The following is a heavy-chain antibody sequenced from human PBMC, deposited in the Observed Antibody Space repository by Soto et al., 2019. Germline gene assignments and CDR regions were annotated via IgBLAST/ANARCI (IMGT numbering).Heavy chain of an antibody. D-gene: IGHD3-10*01. J-gene: IGHJ4*02. V-gene: IGHV1-69*08. CDR3: ARDHYYNSGTYYIDS. CDR2: IIPLLSIT. CDR1: GGSFSSYT. Sequence: QVQLVQSGGEVKMPGSSVKVSCKASGGSFSSYTFTWVRQAPGQGLEWMGKIIPLLSITNYAEEFRGRVTIPADKSTSTAYMELSRLTFEDTAIYYCARDHYYNSGTYYIDSWGQGTLVTVSS.